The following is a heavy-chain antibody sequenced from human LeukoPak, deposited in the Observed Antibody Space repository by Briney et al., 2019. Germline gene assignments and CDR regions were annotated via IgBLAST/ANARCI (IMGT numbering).Heavy chain of an antibody. J-gene: IGHJ6*02. V-gene: IGHV3-74*01. CDR1: GFTFSSYW. CDR2: INSDGSST. Sequence: GSLRLSCAASGFTFSSYWMHWVRQAPGKGLVWVSRINSDGSSTSYADSVKGRFSISRDNAKNTLYLQMNSLRAEDTAVYYCASRPSPGIAAAGTIHYYYYGMDVWGQGTTVTVSS. CDR3: ASRPSPGIAAAGTIHYYYYGMDV. D-gene: IGHD6-13*01.